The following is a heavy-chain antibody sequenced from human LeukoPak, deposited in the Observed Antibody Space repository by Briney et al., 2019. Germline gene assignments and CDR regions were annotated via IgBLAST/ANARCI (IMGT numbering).Heavy chain of an antibody. D-gene: IGHD2-2*01. J-gene: IGHJ5*02. Sequence: PGGSLRLSCAASGFTFSSYGMHWVRQAPGKGLEWVAFIRYDGSNKYYADSVKGRFTISRDNSKNTLYLQMNSLRAEDTAVYYCAKDRPSSSRWWFDPWGQGTLVTVSS. CDR1: GFTFSSYG. V-gene: IGHV3-30*02. CDR3: AKDRPSSSRWWFDP. CDR2: IRYDGSNK.